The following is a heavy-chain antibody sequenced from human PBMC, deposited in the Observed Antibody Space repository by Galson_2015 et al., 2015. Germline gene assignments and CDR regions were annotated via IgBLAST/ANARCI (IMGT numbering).Heavy chain of an antibody. CDR2: ISSSGSTI. Sequence: SLRLSCAASGFTFSSYWMSWVRQAPGKGLEWVSYISSSGSTIYYADSVKGRFTISRDNAKNSLYLQMNSLRAEDTAVYYCASNFGVVISYAFDIWGQGTMVTVSS. J-gene: IGHJ3*02. V-gene: IGHV3-48*03. CDR1: GFTFSSYW. CDR3: ASNFGVVISYAFDI. D-gene: IGHD3-3*01.